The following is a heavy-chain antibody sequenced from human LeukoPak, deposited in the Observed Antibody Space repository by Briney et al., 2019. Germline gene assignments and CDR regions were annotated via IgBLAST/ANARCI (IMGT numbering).Heavy chain of an antibody. CDR3: ARGADGVSSNSRGWFDP. Sequence: NPGGSLRLSCAASGFTFNRYNMNWVRRAPGKGLEWVSSISTSSSYIYYADSVRGRFTISRDNAKNSLYLQMDSLRAEDTAVYSCARGADGVSSNSRGWFDPWGQGTLVTVSS. J-gene: IGHJ5*02. CDR1: GFTFNRYN. CDR2: ISTSSSYI. V-gene: IGHV3-21*01. D-gene: IGHD2-15*01.